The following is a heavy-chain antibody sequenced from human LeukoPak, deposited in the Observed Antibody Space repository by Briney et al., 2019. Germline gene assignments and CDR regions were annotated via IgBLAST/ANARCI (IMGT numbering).Heavy chain of an antibody. CDR1: GFTVSSNY. CDR2: IYSGGST. J-gene: IGHJ4*02. D-gene: IGHD3-10*01. Sequence: GGSLRLSCAASGFTVSSNYMSWVRQAPGKGLEWVSVIYSGGSTYFADSVKGRFTISRDNSKNTLYLQMNSLRAEDTAVYYCAKSRGPKVRGVISPYFDYWGQGTLVTVSS. CDR3: AKSRGPKVRGVISPYFDY. V-gene: IGHV3-66*02.